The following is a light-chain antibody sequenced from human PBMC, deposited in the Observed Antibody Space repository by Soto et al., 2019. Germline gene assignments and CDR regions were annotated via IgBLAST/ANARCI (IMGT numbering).Light chain of an antibody. CDR3: QQDGSSPYT. Sequence: ESVLTQSPGTLSLSPGERATLSCRASQSISSHYLAWYQQKPGQAPRLLIYGAFYRATGIPDRFSGSGSATDFTLTITRLEPEDFAGYYCQQDGSSPYTFGQGTKLDSK. J-gene: IGKJ2*01. CDR2: GAF. CDR1: QSISSHY. V-gene: IGKV3-20*01.